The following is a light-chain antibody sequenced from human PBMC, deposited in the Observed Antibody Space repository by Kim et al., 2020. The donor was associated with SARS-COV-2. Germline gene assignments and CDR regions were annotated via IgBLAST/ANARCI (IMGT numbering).Light chain of an antibody. CDR1: QSVSSSY. CDR3: QQYGSEPLT. V-gene: IGKV3-20*01. CDR2: GAS. J-gene: IGKJ4*01. Sequence: EIVLTQSPGTLSLSPGERATLPCRASQSVSSSYLAWYQQKPGQAPRLLIYGASSRATGIPDRFSGSGSGTDFTLTISRLEPEDFAVYYCQQYGSEPLTFGGGTKVDIK.